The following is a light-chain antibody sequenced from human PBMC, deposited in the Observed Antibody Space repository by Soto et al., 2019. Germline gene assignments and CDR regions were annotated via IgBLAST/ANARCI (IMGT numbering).Light chain of an antibody. Sequence: IVLAQSPGTLSLSPGERATLSCRASQSVSNTYLAWYQQKPGQAPRLLIYGVSSRATGIPDRFSGSGSGKDFTLTISRLEPEDFAVYYCKQYSRSPVTFGGGIKVEIX. CDR1: QSVSNTY. J-gene: IGKJ4*01. V-gene: IGKV3-20*01. CDR3: KQYSRSPVT. CDR2: GVS.